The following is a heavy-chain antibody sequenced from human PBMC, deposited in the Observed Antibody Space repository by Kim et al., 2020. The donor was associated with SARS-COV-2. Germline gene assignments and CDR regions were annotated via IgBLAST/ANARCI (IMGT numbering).Heavy chain of an antibody. D-gene: IGHD5-18*01. CDR1: GGSLSGHY. V-gene: IGHV4-34*01. CDR2: IHPFGNT. CDR3: ARGQDTAKVGY. J-gene: IGHJ4*02. Sequence: SETLSLTCAVYGGSLSGHYWSWIRQPPGKGLEWIGEIHPFGNTDYQPSLKSRITMSLDTSKNHFSLKLSSVTAADTAMYFCARGQDTAKVGYWGQGTLVTVSS.